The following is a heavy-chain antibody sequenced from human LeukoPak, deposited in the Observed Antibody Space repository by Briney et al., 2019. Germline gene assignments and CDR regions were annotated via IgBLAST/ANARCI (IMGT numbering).Heavy chain of an antibody. D-gene: IGHD6-13*01. J-gene: IGHJ4*02. V-gene: IGHV3-74*01. Sequence: PGGSLRLSCAASGFTFSSSWMYWVRQAPGEGLVWVSRLNSDGSRTNYAESVKGRFIISRDNAKNTLYLQMNSLRIEDTAVYYCAKESSTWRQADTLFDYWGQGILVTVSS. CDR2: LNSDGSRT. CDR1: GFTFSSSW. CDR3: AKESSTWRQADTLFDY.